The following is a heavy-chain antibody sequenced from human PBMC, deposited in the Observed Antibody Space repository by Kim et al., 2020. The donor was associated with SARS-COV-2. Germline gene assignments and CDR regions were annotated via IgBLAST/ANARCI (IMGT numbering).Heavy chain of an antibody. CDR1: GFTFSSYG. D-gene: IGHD3-16*01. Sequence: GGSLRLSCAASGFTFSSYGMHWVRQAPGKGLEWVAVIWYDGSNKYYADSVKGRFTISRDNSKNTLYLQMNSLRAEDTAVYYCARVRLRHWYVPLDYWGQGTLVTVSS. J-gene: IGHJ4*02. CDR2: IWYDGSNK. CDR3: ARVRLRHWYVPLDY. V-gene: IGHV3-33*01.